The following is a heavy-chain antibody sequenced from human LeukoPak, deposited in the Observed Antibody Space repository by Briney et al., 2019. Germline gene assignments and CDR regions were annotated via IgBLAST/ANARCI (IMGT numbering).Heavy chain of an antibody. CDR3: ANGVVAANYFDY. Sequence: PGGSLRLSCATSGFTFDDYGMSWVRQAPGKGLEWVSGINWNGGSTGYADSVKGRFSISRDNAKNALYLQMNSLRAEDTALYYCANGVVAANYFDYWGQGTLVTVSS. CDR2: INWNGGST. J-gene: IGHJ4*02. CDR1: GFTFDDYG. V-gene: IGHV3-20*04. D-gene: IGHD2-15*01.